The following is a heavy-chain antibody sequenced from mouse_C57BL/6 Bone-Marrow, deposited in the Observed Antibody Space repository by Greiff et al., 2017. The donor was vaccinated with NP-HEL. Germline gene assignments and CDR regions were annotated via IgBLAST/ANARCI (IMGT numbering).Heavy chain of an antibody. J-gene: IGHJ2*01. CDR3: ARWNWVDY. D-gene: IGHD4-1*01. Sequence: VQLQQPGAELVKPGASVKLSCKASGYTFTSYWMQWVKQRPGQGLEWIGEIDPSDSYTNYNQKFKGKATLTVDTSSSTAYMQLSSLTSEDSAVYYCARWNWVDYWGQGTTLTVSS. CDR1: GYTFTSYW. V-gene: IGHV1-50*01. CDR2: IDPSDSYT.